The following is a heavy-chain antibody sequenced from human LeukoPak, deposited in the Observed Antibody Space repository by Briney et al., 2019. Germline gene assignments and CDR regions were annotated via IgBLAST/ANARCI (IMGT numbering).Heavy chain of an antibody. V-gene: IGHV3-9*01. Sequence: ALRLSCAASGFTFSSYSMNWVRQAPGKGLEWVSGISWNSGSIGYADSVKGRFTISRDNAKNSLYLQMNSLRAEDTALYYCAKDIGYGGNYAYYYYGMDVWGQGTTVTVSS. CDR3: AKDIGYGGNYAYYYYGMDV. J-gene: IGHJ6*02. CDR1: GFTFSSYS. CDR2: ISWNSGSI. D-gene: IGHD4-17*01.